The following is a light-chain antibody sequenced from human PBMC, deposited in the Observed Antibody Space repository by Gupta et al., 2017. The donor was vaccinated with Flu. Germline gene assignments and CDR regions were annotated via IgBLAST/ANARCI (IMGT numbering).Light chain of an antibody. CDR1: QSSDSW. CDR2: KAS. V-gene: IGKV1-5*03. Sequence: DIQMTQSPSTLSASVGDRVTITCRASQSSDSWLAWYQQKPGKAPKLLIYKASNLESGVPSRFSGSGSGTEFTLTISSRQPDDFATYYCQHERSYPWTFGQGTTVEIK. CDR3: QHERSYPWT. J-gene: IGKJ1*01.